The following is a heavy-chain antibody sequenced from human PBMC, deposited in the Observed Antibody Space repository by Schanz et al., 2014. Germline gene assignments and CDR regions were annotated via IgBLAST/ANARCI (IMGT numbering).Heavy chain of an antibody. V-gene: IGHV1-8*01. CDR3: ARDGEAAAGCDY. J-gene: IGHJ4*02. Sequence: QVQLVQSGAEVKQPGASVKVSCKASGYTFTSYDINWVRQATGQGLEWMGWMNSKTGNTGYAQRFQGRVTMTRNTSISTAYMELSSLRSEDTAVYYCARDGEAAAGCDYWGQGTLVTVSS. D-gene: IGHD6-13*01. CDR1: GYTFTSYD. CDR2: MNSKTGNT.